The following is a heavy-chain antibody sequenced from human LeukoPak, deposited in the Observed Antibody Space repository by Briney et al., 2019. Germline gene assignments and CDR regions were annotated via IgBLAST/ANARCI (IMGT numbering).Heavy chain of an antibody. J-gene: IGHJ5*02. D-gene: IGHD2-2*02. CDR2: MNPNSGNT. CDR1: GYTFTSYD. CDR3: ARGGYCSSTSCYMRSPFDP. V-gene: IGHV1-8*03. Sequence: VASVKVSCKASGYTFTSYDINWVRQATGQGLEWMAWMNPNSGNTGYAQKFQGRVTITRDTSISTAYMELSSLRSEDTAVYYCARGGYCSSTSCYMRSPFDPWGQGTLVTVSS.